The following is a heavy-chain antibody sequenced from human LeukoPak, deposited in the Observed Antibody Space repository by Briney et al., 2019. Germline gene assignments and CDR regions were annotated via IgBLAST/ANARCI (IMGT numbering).Heavy chain of an antibody. CDR2: IYYSGST. CDR3: ARDVHSYGYWFGMDV. V-gene: IGHV4-31*03. D-gene: IGHD5-18*01. J-gene: IGHJ6*02. Sequence: SETLSLTCTVSGGSISSGGYYWSWIRQHPGKGLEWIGYIYYSGSTYYNPSLKSRVTISVDTSKNQFSLKLSSVTAADTAVYYCARDVHSYGYWFGMDVWGQGTTVTVSS. CDR1: GGSISSGGYY.